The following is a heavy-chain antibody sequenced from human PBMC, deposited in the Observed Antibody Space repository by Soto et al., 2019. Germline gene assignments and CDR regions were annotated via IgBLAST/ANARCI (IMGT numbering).Heavy chain of an antibody. CDR2: TYYRSKWNT. V-gene: IGHV6-1*01. CDR3: ARDYYESGGYHDC. D-gene: IGHD3-22*01. Sequence: SQPLSLSCAISGDNVSSNSAAWNWIRQSPSRGLEWLGRTYYRSKWNTDYAVSVNSRITISPDTSKNQFSLQLKSVTPEDTGVYYCARDYYESGGYHDCWAQRNLVTVSS. J-gene: IGHJ4*02. CDR1: GDNVSSNSAA.